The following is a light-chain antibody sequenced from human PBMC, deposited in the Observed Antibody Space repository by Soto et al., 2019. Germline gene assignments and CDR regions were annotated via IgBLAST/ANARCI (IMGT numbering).Light chain of an antibody. J-gene: IGLJ1*01. V-gene: IGLV2-14*01. CDR2: EVS. CDR3: NSYISSGTLV. Sequence: QSALTQPASVSGSPGQSITISCTGTSSDVGGYNYVSWYQQHPGKAPKLMIYEVSNRPSGVSIRFSGSKSGNTASLTISGLQAEDEADYYCNSYISSGTLVFGTGTKLTV. CDR1: SSDVGGYNY.